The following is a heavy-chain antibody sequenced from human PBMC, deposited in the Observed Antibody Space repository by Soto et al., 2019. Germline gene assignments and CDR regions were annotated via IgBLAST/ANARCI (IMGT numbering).Heavy chain of an antibody. Sequence: GGSLRLACAASVFTFGDYWMSWVRQAPGKGLEWVAHMKKDGSEKYYVDSVKGRFTVSRDNTKNSLYLQMNSLRAEDTAVYYCAKLGSGYYTGLYFEYWGQGTLVTVSS. D-gene: IGHD3-3*01. CDR1: VFTFGDYW. V-gene: IGHV3-7*03. CDR3: AKLGSGYYTGLYFEY. J-gene: IGHJ4*02. CDR2: MKKDGSEK.